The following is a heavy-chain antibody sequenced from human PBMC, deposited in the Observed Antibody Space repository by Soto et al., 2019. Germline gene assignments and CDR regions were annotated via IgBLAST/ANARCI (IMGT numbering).Heavy chain of an antibody. CDR1: GFSLSTSGVG. CDR3: ARDSSGYYGFDY. J-gene: IGHJ4*02. V-gene: IGHV2-5*02. Sequence: QITLKESGPTLVKPTQTLTLTCTFSGFSLSTSGVGVGWIRQPPGKALEWLALIYWDDDKRYNPSLKNRITITKDTSKNQVVLTMTPLDPVDTATYYCARDSSGYYGFDYWGQGTLVTVSS. D-gene: IGHD3-22*01. CDR2: IYWDDDK.